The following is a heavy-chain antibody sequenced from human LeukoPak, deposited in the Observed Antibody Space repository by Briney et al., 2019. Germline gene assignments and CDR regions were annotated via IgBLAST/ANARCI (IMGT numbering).Heavy chain of an antibody. CDR1: GYTFTGYY. CDR3: ARLNAQAIGSYYPYYFDY. J-gene: IGHJ4*02. D-gene: IGHD3-10*01. CDR2: INPNSGGT. Sequence: ASVKVSCKASGYTFTGYYMHWVRQAPGQGLEWMGWINPNSGGTNYAQKFQGRVTMTRDTSIGTAYMELSRLRSDDTAVYYCARLNAQAIGSYYPYYFDYWGQGTLVTVSS. V-gene: IGHV1-2*02.